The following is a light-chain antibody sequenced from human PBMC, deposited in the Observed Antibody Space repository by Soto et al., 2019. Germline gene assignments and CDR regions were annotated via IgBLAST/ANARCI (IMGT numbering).Light chain of an antibody. J-gene: IGKJ2*01. CDR3: LQRINLLT. Sequence: IVLTQKNNTRSLSPGERATLSFRASQSVSSYLAWYQQKPGQAPRLLIYGASNRATGIPARLSGSGAGTDFTLTISSLEPEDSAVYYCLQRINLLTF. V-gene: IGKV3-11*01. CDR1: QSVSSY. CDR2: GAS.